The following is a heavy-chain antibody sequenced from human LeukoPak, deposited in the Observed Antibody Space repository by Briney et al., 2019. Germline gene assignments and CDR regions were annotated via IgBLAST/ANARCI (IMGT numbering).Heavy chain of an antibody. J-gene: IGHJ4*02. CDR1: GGSISSYY. V-gene: IGHV4-59*12. CDR3: ARDRAYYDSSGYPFDY. CDR2: IYYSGST. D-gene: IGHD3-22*01. Sequence: SETLSLTCTVSGGSISSYYWSWIRQPPGKGLEWIGYIYYSGSTNYNPSLKSRVTISVDTSKNQFSLQLNSVTPEDTAVYYCARDRAYYDSSGYPFDYWGQGTLVTVSS.